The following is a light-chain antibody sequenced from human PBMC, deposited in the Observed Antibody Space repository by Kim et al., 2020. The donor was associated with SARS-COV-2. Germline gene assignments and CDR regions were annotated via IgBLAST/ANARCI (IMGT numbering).Light chain of an antibody. J-gene: IGKJ4*01. V-gene: IGKV3-15*01. Sequence: VSLGERVPLSCRASQSVSSNLAWYQQKPGQAPRLLLYGASTRATGIPARFSGSGSGTEFTLTISSLQSEDFAVYYCQQYNNWPLTFGGGTKVDIK. CDR3: QQYNNWPLT. CDR2: GAS. CDR1: QSVSSN.